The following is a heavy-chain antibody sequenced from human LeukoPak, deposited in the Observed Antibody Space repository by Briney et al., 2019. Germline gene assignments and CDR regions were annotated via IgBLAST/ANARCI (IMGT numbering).Heavy chain of an antibody. D-gene: IGHD2-8*01. J-gene: IGHJ5*02. Sequence: SETLSLTCNVSGGSISSYYWSWVWQPPGKGLEWIGYIYYSGSTDYNPSLKSRVTISVDTSKSHFSLKLSSVTAADTAVYYCARAKRDCINGVCFVWFDPWGQGTLVTVSS. CDR1: GGSISSYY. CDR2: IYYSGST. V-gene: IGHV4-59*01. CDR3: ARAKRDCINGVCFVWFDP.